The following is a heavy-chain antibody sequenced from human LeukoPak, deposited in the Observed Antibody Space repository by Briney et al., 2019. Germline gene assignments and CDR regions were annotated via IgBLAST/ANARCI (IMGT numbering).Heavy chain of an antibody. CDR2: VDPEDGET. Sequence: ASLKISCKVSGYTFTDYYMHWVQQAPGKGLEWMGLVDPEDGETIYAEKFQGRVTITADTSTDTAYMELSSLRAEDTAVYYCASGGRIVGATGDAFDIWGQGTRVTVSS. J-gene: IGHJ3*02. CDR3: ASGGRIVGATGDAFDI. D-gene: IGHD1-26*01. V-gene: IGHV1-69-2*01. CDR1: GYTFTDYY.